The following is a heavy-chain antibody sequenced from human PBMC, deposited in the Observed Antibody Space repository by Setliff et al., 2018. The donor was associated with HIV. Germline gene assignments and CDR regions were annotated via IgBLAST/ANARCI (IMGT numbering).Heavy chain of an antibody. CDR2: IYYSGST. CDR1: CGSISTYY. V-gene: IGHV4-59*01. Sequence: SETLSLTCTVSCGSISTYYWSWIRQSPGKGLEWIGYIYYSGSTKYNPSLKSRLTISVDTSKNQFSLKLRSVTAADTAFYYCARGVTHPPPFGAFDIWGLGTLVTVSS. CDR3: ARGVTHPPPFGAFDI. D-gene: IGHD5-18*01. J-gene: IGHJ3*02.